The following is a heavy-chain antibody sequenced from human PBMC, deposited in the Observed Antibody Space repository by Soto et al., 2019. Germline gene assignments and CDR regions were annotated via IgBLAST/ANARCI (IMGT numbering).Heavy chain of an antibody. CDR3: ARDGVVRGSYGMDV. CDR1: GFTFSSYS. Sequence: EVQLVESGGGLVKPGGSLRLSCAASGFTFSSYSMNWVRQAPGKGLEWVSSISSSSSYIYYADSVKGRFTISRDNAKNSLYLQMNSLRAEDTAVYYCARDGVVRGSYGMDVWGQGTTVTVSS. CDR2: ISSSSSYI. V-gene: IGHV3-21*01. J-gene: IGHJ6*02. D-gene: IGHD3-10*01.